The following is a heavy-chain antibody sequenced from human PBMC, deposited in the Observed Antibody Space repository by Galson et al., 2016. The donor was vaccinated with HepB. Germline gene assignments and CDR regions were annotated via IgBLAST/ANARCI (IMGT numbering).Heavy chain of an antibody. CDR1: GNTFTSNF. D-gene: IGHD3-22*01. CDR3: ARSADTWVKDSYYGVDV. Sequence: SVKVSCKASGNTFTSNFIHWVRQAPGQGLEWMGVINPSDSTTNYARKFQGRVTMTSDTSTSTAYMDLSSLQSEDTAVYYCARSADTWVKDSYYGVDVWGQGTTVTVSS. V-gene: IGHV1-46*01. CDR2: INPSDSTT. J-gene: IGHJ6*02.